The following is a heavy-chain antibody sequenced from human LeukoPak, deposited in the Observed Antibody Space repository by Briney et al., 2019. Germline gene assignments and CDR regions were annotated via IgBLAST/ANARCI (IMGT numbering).Heavy chain of an antibody. CDR2: INTNTGIP. Sequence: ASVKVSCKASGYTFTSYAMNWVRQAPGQGLEWMGWINTNTGIPTYAQGFTGRFVFSLDTSVSTAYLQISSLKAEDTAVYYCARCVVRGVIITGDAMNTIDYWGQGTLVTVSS. J-gene: IGHJ4*02. V-gene: IGHV7-4-1*02. CDR3: ARCVVRGVIITGDAMNTIDY. D-gene: IGHD3-10*01. CDR1: GYTFTSYA.